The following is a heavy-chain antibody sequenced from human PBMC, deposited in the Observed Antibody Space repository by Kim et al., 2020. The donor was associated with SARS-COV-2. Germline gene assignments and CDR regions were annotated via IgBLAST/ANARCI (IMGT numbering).Heavy chain of an antibody. V-gene: IGHV3-74*01. CDR3: ARNHLISGSNAVAY. Sequence: DSVGGRFTISRDNTKRTVYLQMNSLRAEDTAVYYCARNHLISGSNAVAYWGQGTLVTVSS. J-gene: IGHJ4*02. D-gene: IGHD1-26*01.